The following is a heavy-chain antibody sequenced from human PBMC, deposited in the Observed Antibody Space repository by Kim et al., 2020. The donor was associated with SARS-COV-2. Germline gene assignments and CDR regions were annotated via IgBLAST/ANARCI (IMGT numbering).Heavy chain of an antibody. CDR3: ARGERIDHGWFDP. CDR1: GGSFSGYY. V-gene: IGHV4-34*01. CDR2: INHSGSP. D-gene: IGHD1-1*01. Sequence: SETLSLTCAVYGGSFSGYYWSWIRQPPGKGLEWLGEINHSGSPNYNPPLKSRVNISVDPSKNQFSLKLSSVTAADTAVYYCARGERIDHGWFDPWGQGTLVTVSS. J-gene: IGHJ5*02.